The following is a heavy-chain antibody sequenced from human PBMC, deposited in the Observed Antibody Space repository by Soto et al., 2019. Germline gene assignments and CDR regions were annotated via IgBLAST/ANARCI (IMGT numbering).Heavy chain of an antibody. Sequence: PGGSLRLSCAASGFTFSSYGIHLVRHAPGKGLEWVAVIWYDGSNKYYADSVKGRFTISRDNSKNTLYLQMNSLRAEDTAVYYCARDIRYFDLWGRGTLVTVSS. V-gene: IGHV3-33*01. CDR2: IWYDGSNK. D-gene: IGHD3-10*01. CDR3: ARDIRYFDL. J-gene: IGHJ2*01. CDR1: GFTFSSYG.